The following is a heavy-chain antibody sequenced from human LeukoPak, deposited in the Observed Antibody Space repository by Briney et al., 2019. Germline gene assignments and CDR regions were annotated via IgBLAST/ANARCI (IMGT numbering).Heavy chain of an antibody. CDR1: GYTFTSYD. CDR3: ARGLYCSSTSCGDY. V-gene: IGHV1-8*01. D-gene: IGHD2-2*01. Sequence: ASVKVSCKAPGYTFTSYDINWVRQATGLGLEWMGWMNPNSGNTGYAQNFQGRVTMTRNTSISTAYMELSSLRSEDTAVYYCARGLYCSSTSCGDYWGQGTLVTVSS. J-gene: IGHJ4*02. CDR2: MNPNSGNT.